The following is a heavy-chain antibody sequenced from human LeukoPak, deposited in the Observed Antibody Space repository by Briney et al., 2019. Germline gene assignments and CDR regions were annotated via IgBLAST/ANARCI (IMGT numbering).Heavy chain of an antibody. CDR1: GYSFTGYY. Sequence: ASVKVSCKASGYSFTGYYMHWVRQAPGQGLEWMGWINPNSGGTNYAQKFQGRVTMTRDTSISTAYMELSRLRSDDTAVYYCARLGYYSKINANTRFDSGGREPRVPVPS. V-gene: IGHV1-2*02. D-gene: IGHD3-10*01. J-gene: IGHJ4*02. CDR3: ARLGYYSKINANTRFDS. CDR2: INPNSGGT.